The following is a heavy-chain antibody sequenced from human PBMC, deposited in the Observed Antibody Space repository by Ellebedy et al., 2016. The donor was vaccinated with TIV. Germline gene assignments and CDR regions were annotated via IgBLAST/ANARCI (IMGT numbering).Heavy chain of an antibody. V-gene: IGHV3-7*03. Sequence: PGGSLRLSCTASGFPIRNYWMNWVRQAPGKGLEWFANIKDDGTEIYYVDSVKGRFSISRDIAKNSLYLQLNRLRVEDTAVYYCAKSDWLEPWGQGTLVTVSS. CDR1: GFPIRNYW. J-gene: IGHJ5*02. CDR2: IKDDGTEI. CDR3: AKSDWLEP.